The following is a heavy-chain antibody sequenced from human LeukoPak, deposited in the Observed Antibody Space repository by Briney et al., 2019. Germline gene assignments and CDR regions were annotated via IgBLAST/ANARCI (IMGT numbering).Heavy chain of an antibody. CDR2: IYYSGST. CDR1: GGSISSYY. D-gene: IGHD3-3*02. CDR3: ARFPFLEAFDY. J-gene: IGHJ4*02. V-gene: IGHV4-59*01. Sequence: SETLSLTCTVSGGSISSYYWSWIRQPPGKGLEWIGYIYYSGSTNYNPSLKSRVTISVDTSKNQFSLKLSSVTAADTAVYYCARFPFLEAFDYWGQGTLVTVSS.